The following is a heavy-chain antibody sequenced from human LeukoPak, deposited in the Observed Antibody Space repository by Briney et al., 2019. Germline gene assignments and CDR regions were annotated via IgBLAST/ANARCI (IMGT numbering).Heavy chain of an antibody. D-gene: IGHD1-26*01. CDR1: GFTFRSYW. V-gene: IGHV3-7*01. CDR3: ARDPYSGTYGDTYYYYMDV. J-gene: IGHJ6*03. Sequence: GGSLRLSCAASGFTFRSYWMSWVRQAPGKGLEWVVNIKQDGSEKYYVDSGKGRFTISRDNAKNSLYLQMNSLRAEDTAVYYCARDPYSGTYGDTYYYYMDVWGKGTTVTISS. CDR2: IKQDGSEK.